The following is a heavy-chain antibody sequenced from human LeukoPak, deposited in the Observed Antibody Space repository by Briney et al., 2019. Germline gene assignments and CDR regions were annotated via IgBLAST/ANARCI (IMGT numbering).Heavy chain of an antibody. J-gene: IGHJ4*02. CDR3: ARVSLGGTARIYYFDY. CDR1: GYTFTSYD. CDR2: MNPNSGNT. Sequence: ASVKVSCKASGYTFTSYDINWVRQATGQGLEWMGWMNPNSGNTGYAQKFQGRVTMTRNTSISTAYMELSSLRSEDTAVYYCARVSLGGTARIYYFDYWGQGTLVTVSS. V-gene: IGHV1-8*01. D-gene: IGHD6-19*01.